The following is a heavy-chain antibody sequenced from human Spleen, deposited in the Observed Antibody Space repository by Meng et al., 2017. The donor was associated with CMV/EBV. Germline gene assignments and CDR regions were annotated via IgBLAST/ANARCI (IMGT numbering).Heavy chain of an antibody. CDR2: IYPVASDT. V-gene: IGHV5-51*01. CDR3: ARQRITIFGVVSPYDAFDI. CDR1: GNSFTNYW. Sequence: GESLKISCKGSGNSFTNYWIGWVRQMPGKGLEWLGNIYPVASDTRYSPSFQGQATISADKSISTAYLQWSSLKASDTAMYYCARQRITIFGVVSPYDAFDIWGQGTTVTVSS. D-gene: IGHD3-3*01. J-gene: IGHJ3*02.